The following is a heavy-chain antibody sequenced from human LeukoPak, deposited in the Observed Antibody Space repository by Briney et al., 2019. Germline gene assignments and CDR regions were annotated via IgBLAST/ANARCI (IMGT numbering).Heavy chain of an antibody. V-gene: IGHV3-30*18. CDR1: GFTFSSYG. D-gene: IGHD1-26*01. CDR2: ISYDEINK. J-gene: IGHJ4*02. Sequence: GGSLRLSCAASGFTFSSYGMHWVRQAPGKGLEWVAVISYDEINKFYADSVKGRFTISRDNSKNTLYLQMNSLRAEDTAVYYCAKDRVGAMLYFDYWGQGTLVTVSS. CDR3: AKDRVGAMLYFDY.